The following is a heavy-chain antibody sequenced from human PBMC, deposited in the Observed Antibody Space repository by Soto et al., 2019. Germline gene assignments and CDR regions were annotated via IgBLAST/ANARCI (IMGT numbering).Heavy chain of an antibody. Sequence: PSETLSLTCTVFGGSISSHYWSWIRQPPGKGLEWIGYIYYSGSTYYNPSLKSRVTISVDRSKNQFSLKLSSVTAADTAVYYCARVPTPWGQGTLVTVSS. V-gene: IGHV4-59*11. J-gene: IGHJ5*02. CDR3: ARVPTP. CDR1: GGSISSHY. CDR2: IYYSGST.